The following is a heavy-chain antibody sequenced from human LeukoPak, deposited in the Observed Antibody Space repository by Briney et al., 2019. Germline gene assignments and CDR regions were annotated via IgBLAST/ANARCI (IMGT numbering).Heavy chain of an antibody. CDR2: ISSSGSTI. Sequence: GGSLRLSCTASGFTFSTYYMTWIRQAPGKGLECLSYISSSGSTIYYADSVKGRFTISRDNAKNSMYVQMDSLRAEDTAVYYCARLYCGGDCYVDYWGQGTLVTVSS. CDR3: ARLYCGGDCYVDY. V-gene: IGHV3-11*01. CDR1: GFTFSTYY. D-gene: IGHD2-21*02. J-gene: IGHJ4*02.